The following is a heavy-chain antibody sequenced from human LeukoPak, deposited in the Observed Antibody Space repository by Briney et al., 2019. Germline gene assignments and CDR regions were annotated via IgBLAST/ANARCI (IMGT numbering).Heavy chain of an antibody. Sequence: PGGSLRLSCSASGFTFSSFAMHWVRQAPGKGLEFVSGISSNGGTTYYADSVKGRFTISRDNSKNTLYLQMNSLRAEDTAVYYCAKDTPIDYWGQGTLVTVSS. CDR1: GFTFSSFA. CDR2: ISSNGGTT. J-gene: IGHJ4*02. V-gene: IGHV3-64*04. CDR3: AKDTPIDY.